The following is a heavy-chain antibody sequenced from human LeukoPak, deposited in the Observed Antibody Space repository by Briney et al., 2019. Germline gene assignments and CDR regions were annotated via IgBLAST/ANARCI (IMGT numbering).Heavy chain of an antibody. CDR2: IKSDGSST. J-gene: IGHJ3*02. CDR1: GFTFSSYW. D-gene: IGHD1-26*01. Sequence: GGSLRLSCAASGFTFSSYWMHWVRQAPGKGLVWVSRIKSDGSSTSYADSVKGRFTISRDNAKNTLYLQMNSLRAEDTAVYYRARSPYSGSSFDIWGRGTMVTVSS. CDR3: ARSPYSGSSFDI. V-gene: IGHV3-74*01.